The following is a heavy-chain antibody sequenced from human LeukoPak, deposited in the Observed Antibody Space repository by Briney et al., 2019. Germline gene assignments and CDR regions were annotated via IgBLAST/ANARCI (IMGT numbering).Heavy chain of an antibody. J-gene: IGHJ3*02. CDR2: ISWNSGSM. CDR3: AKDIDGYSSSPGAFDI. V-gene: IGHV3-9*01. CDR1: GFTFDDYA. Sequence: GGSLRLSCAASGFTFDDYAMHLVRQAPGKGLEWVSGISWNSGSMGYADSVKGRFTISRDNAKNSLYLQMNSLRAEDTALYYCAKDIDGYSSSPGAFDIWGQGTMVTVSS. D-gene: IGHD6-13*01.